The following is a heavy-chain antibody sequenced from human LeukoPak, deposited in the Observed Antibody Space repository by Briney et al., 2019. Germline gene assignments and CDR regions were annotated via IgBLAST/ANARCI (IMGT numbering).Heavy chain of an antibody. V-gene: IGHV4-61*01. CDR1: GVSVSSGSYY. Sequence: SETLSLTCTVSGVSVSSGSYYWSGIRQPPGKGLEWIGYIYYSGSTNYNPSLKSRVTISVDTSKNQFSLKLSSVTAADTAVYYCARGPVDDFWSGYYYFDYWGQGTLVTVSS. J-gene: IGHJ4*02. D-gene: IGHD3-3*01. CDR3: ARGPVDDFWSGYYYFDY. CDR2: IYYSGST.